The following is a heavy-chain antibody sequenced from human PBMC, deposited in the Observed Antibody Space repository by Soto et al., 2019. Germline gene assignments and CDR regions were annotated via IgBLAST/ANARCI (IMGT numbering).Heavy chain of an antibody. V-gene: IGHV4-30-4*01. J-gene: IGHJ4*02. D-gene: IGHD3-3*01. CDR1: GGSISSDDYY. CDR2: IHDTATA. CDR3: ASQYYDFSSGALDF. Sequence: QVQLQESGPGLVKPSQTLSLTCTVSGGSISSDDYYWSWIRQPPGKGLEWIGDIHDTATASYSPALKSRLTLSVATSKNQSSLTWRSVTAPDTAVYFCASQYYDFSSGALDFWGQGMLVTVSS.